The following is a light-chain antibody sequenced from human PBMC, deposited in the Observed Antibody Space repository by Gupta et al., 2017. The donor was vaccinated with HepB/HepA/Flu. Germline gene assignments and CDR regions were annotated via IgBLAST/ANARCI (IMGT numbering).Light chain of an antibody. CDR2: DVS. CDR3: QQRSNWFIT. CDR1: QTMSDY. Sequence: EIVLTQSPATLSLSPGARATLSCRASQTMSDYLVWYQQKPGQAPRLIMYDVSKRATGIPARFSGGGSGADFTLTISSLEPEDFGLYFCQQRSNWFITFGQGTRLEI. J-gene: IGKJ5*01. V-gene: IGKV3-11*01.